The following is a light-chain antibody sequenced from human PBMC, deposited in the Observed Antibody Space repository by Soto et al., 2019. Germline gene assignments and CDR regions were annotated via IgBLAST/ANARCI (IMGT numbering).Light chain of an antibody. CDR3: QQYVTSPLT. J-gene: IGKJ4*01. CDR2: GVS. Sequence: EIVLTQSPGTLSLSPGERATLSCRASQSVSSYLAWYQQKPGQAPRLLIYGVSSRATGIPARFSGSGSGTDFTLTISRLEPEDFAVYYCQQYVTSPLTFGGGTKVEIK. V-gene: IGKV3-20*01. CDR1: QSVSSY.